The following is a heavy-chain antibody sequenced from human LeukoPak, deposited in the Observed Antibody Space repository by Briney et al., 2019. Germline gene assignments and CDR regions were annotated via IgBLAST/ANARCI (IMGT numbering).Heavy chain of an antibody. V-gene: IGHV3-30*02. D-gene: IGHD3-22*01. Sequence: PGGSLRLSCAASGFTFSSYGMHWVRQAPGKGLEWVAFIRYDGSNKYYADSVKGRFTISRDNSKNTLYLQMNSLSAEDTAVYYCAKDNYYDSSGLTPWGQGTLVTVSS. CDR1: GFTFSSYG. CDR2: IRYDGSNK. CDR3: AKDNYYDSSGLTP. J-gene: IGHJ5*02.